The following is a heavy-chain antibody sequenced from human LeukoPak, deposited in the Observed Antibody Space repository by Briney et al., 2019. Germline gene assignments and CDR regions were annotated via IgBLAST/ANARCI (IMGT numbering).Heavy chain of an antibody. V-gene: IGHV1-8*03. Sequence: VASVKVSCKASGYTFTNYHINWVRQATGQGLEWMGWMNPNNGDSGYAQKFQGRVTITRDTSISTSYMELRSLRSDDTAVYFCARTTSFTAPGYDYWGQGTLVTVSS. J-gene: IGHJ4*02. CDR3: ARTTSFTAPGYDY. D-gene: IGHD6-25*01. CDR1: GYTFTNYH. CDR2: MNPNNGDS.